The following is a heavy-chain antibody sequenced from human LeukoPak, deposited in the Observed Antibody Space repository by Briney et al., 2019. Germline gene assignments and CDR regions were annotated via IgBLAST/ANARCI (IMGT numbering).Heavy chain of an antibody. V-gene: IGHV3-23*01. CDR1: GVIFSTSA. CDR3: ARMRLEAYYYYYGMDV. Sequence: PGGSLRLSCAASGVIFSTSAMTWVRQAPGKGLEWVSCIDNTNGGTYYADSVKGRFTISSDTSKNTLYLQMNSLRAEDTAVYYCARMRLEAYYYYYGMDVWGQGTTVTVSS. J-gene: IGHJ6*02. D-gene: IGHD6-25*01. CDR2: IDNTNGGT.